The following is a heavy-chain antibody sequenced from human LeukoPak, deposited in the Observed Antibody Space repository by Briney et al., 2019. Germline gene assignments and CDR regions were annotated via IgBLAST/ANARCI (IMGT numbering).Heavy chain of an antibody. CDR3: AALHTGTFVDY. CDR1: GFTFSSYA. D-gene: IGHD1-7*01. CDR2: IRYDGITK. Sequence: PGGSLRLSCAASGFTFSSYAMSWVRQVPGKGLEWVAFIRYDGITKFYTDSVKGRFAISRDNSKNTLSLQMNSLRTEDTAVYYCAALHTGTFVDYWGQGTLVTVSS. J-gene: IGHJ4*02. V-gene: IGHV3-30*02.